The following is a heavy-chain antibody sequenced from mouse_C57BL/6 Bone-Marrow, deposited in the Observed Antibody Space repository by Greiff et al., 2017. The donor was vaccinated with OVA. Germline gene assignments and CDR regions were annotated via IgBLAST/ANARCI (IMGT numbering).Heavy chain of an antibody. J-gene: IGHJ2*01. V-gene: IGHV2-2*01. Sequence: VQLMESGPGLVQPSQSLSITCTVSGFSLTSYGVHWVRQSPGKGLEWLGVIWSGGSTDYNAAFISRLSISKDNSKSQVFFKMNSLQADDTAIYYCARGAGTGYYFDYWGQGTTLTVSS. CDR3: ARGAGTGYYFDY. CDR2: IWSGGST. CDR1: GFSLTSYG. D-gene: IGHD4-1*01.